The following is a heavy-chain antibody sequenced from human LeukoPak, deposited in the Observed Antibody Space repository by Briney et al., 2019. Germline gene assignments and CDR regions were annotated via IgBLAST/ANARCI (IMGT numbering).Heavy chain of an antibody. V-gene: IGHV4-39*01. CDR1: GVSISSSSYY. D-gene: IGHD1-14*01. CDR2: IYYSGST. J-gene: IGHJ3*02. CDR3: ARHSTGTYDAFDI. Sequence: SETLSLTCTVSGVSISSSSYYWGWIRQPPGKGLEWIGSIYYSGSTYYNPSLKSRVTISVDTSKNQFSLKLSSVTAADTAVYYCARHSTGTYDAFDIWGQGTMVTVSS.